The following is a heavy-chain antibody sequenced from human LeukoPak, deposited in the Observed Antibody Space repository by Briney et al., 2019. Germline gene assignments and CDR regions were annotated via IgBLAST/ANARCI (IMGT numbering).Heavy chain of an antibody. CDR1: GFTVSSNN. CDR3: AKVGGPYCSSTSCYNGY. V-gene: IGHV3-23*01. J-gene: IGHJ4*02. Sequence: GGSLRLSCAASGFTVSSNNMSWVRQAPGKGLEWVSAISGSGGSTYYADSVKGRFTISRDNSKNTLYLQMNSLRAEDTAVYYCAKVGGPYCSSTSCYNGYWGQGALVTVSS. CDR2: ISGSGGST. D-gene: IGHD2-2*02.